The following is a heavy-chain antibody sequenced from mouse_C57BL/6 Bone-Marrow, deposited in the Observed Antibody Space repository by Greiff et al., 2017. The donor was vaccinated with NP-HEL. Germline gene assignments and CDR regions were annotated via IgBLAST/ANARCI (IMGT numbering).Heavy chain of an antibody. D-gene: IGHD1-1*01. Sequence: EVKLMESGPVLVKPGASVKMSCKASGYTFTDYYMNWVKQSHGKSLEWIGVINPYNGGTSYNQKFKGKATLTVDKSSSTAYMELNSLTSEDSAVYYCASTVHFDYWGQGTTLTVSS. V-gene: IGHV1-19*01. CDR2: INPYNGGT. J-gene: IGHJ2*01. CDR3: ASTVHFDY. CDR1: GYTFTDYY.